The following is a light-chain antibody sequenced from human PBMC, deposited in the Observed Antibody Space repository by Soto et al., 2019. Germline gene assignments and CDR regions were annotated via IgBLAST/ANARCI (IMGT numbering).Light chain of an antibody. CDR2: ADN. CDR3: QSYDVSLSAWV. V-gene: IGLV1-40*01. Sequence: QSALTQPPSVSGAPGQTVTISCTGSSSNLGTGYDVHWYQQFPGRAPKLLIYADNKRPSGVPDRISGSKSGTSASLAMAGLQAEDEANYYCQSYDVSLSAWVFGGGTKLTV. J-gene: IGLJ3*02. CDR1: SSNLGTGYD.